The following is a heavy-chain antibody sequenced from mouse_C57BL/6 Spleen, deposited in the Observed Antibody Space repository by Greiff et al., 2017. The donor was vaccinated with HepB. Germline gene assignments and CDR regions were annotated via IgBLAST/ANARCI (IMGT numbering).Heavy chain of an antibody. V-gene: IGHV5-12*01. J-gene: IGHJ4*01. CDR3: ARQGSSGYAMDY. D-gene: IGHD3-2*02. Sequence: EVKLMESGGGLVQPGGSLKLSCAASGFTFSDYYMYWVRQTPEKRLEWVAYISNGGGSTYYPDTVKGRFTISRDNAKNTLYLQMSRLKSEDTAMYYCARQGSSGYAMDYWGQGTSVTVSS. CDR2: ISNGGGST. CDR1: GFTFSDYY.